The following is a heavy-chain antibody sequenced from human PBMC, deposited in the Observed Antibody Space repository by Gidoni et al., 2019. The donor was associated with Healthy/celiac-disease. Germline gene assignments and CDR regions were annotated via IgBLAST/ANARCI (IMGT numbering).Heavy chain of an antibody. J-gene: IGHJ5*02. Sequence: QITLKESGPTLVNPTQTLTLTCTFSGFSLRTSGVGVGWIRQPPGKALEWLAVIYWNDDKRYSPSLKSRLTISKDTSKNHVVLTMTNMDPVDTATYYCAHDTEDDYSNLNWFDPWGQGTLVTVSS. D-gene: IGHD4-4*01. V-gene: IGHV2-5*01. CDR3: AHDTEDDYSNLNWFDP. CDR2: IYWNDDK. CDR1: GFSLRTSGVG.